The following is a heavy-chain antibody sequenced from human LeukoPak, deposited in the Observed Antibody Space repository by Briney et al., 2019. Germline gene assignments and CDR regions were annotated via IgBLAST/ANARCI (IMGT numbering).Heavy chain of an antibody. Sequence: GRSLRLSCAASGFIFSSYGMHWVRQAPGKGLEWVAVIWYDGSNKYYADSVKGRFTISRDNSKNTLYLQMNSLRGEDTAVYYCAKWAVAGYAFFDYWGQGTLVTVSS. CDR2: IWYDGSNK. CDR1: GFIFSSYG. J-gene: IGHJ4*02. D-gene: IGHD6-19*01. CDR3: AKWAVAGYAFFDY. V-gene: IGHV3-33*06.